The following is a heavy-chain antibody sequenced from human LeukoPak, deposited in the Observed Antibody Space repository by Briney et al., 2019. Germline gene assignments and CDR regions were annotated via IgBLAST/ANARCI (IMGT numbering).Heavy chain of an antibody. D-gene: IGHD1-26*01. Sequence: GGSLRLSCAASGFTFSSYSMNWVRQAPGKGLEWVSSISSSSSYIYYADSVKGRFTISRDNAKNSLYLQMNSLRAEDTAVYYCARDERSGSYFYDAFDIWGQGTMVTVSS. V-gene: IGHV3-21*01. J-gene: IGHJ3*02. CDR2: ISSSSSYI. CDR3: ARDERSGSYFYDAFDI. CDR1: GFTFSSYS.